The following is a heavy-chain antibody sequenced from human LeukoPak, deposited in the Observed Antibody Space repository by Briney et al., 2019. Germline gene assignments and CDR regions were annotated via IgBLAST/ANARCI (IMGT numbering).Heavy chain of an antibody. CDR3: ARGARRDGYKTSFDY. D-gene: IGHD5-24*01. V-gene: IGHV1-69*05. CDR1: GGTFSSYA. CDR2: IIPIFGTA. J-gene: IGHJ4*02. Sequence: SVKVSCKASGGTFSSYAISWVRQAPGQGLEWMGGIIPIFGTANYAQKFQGRVTITTDESTSTAYMELSSLRSEDTAVYYCARGARRDGYKTSFDYWGQGTLVTLSS.